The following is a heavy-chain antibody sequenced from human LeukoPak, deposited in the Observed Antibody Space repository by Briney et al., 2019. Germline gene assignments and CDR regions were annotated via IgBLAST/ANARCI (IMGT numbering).Heavy chain of an antibody. Sequence: GGSLRLSCAASGFTFSSYAMHWVRQAPGKGLEWVAVISYDGSNKYYADSVKGRFTISRDNSKNMLYLQMNSLRAEDTAVYYCARDPTYSYGYYYYYYAMDVWGQGTTVTVSS. J-gene: IGHJ6*02. CDR1: GFTFSSYA. V-gene: IGHV3-30*04. CDR3: ARDPTYSYGYYYYYYAMDV. D-gene: IGHD5-18*01. CDR2: ISYDGSNK.